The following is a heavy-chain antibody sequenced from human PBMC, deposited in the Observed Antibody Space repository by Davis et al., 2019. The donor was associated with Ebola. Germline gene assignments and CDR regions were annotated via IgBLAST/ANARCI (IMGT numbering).Heavy chain of an antibody. D-gene: IGHD3-3*01. CDR3: ARGRGLRFLEWLQKHYYGMDV. Sequence: AASVKVSCKASGYTFTSYDINWVRQATGQGREWMGWMNPNSGNTGYAQKFQGRVTMTRNTSISTAYMELSSLRSEDTAVYYCARGRGLRFLEWLQKHYYGMDVWGQGTTVTVSS. CDR1: GYTFTSYD. J-gene: IGHJ6*02. CDR2: MNPNSGNT. V-gene: IGHV1-8*01.